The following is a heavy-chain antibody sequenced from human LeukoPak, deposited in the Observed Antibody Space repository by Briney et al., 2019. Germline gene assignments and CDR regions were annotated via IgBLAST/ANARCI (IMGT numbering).Heavy chain of an antibody. CDR3: ARALCINGICEWFDP. J-gene: IGHJ5*02. Sequence: SETLSLTCTVSGASISSGGYFWRWIRQPAGKGVEWIGRIETSGSTNYNPSLKSRVTISVDTSKNQFSLKLRSVTAADTAAYYCARALCINGICEWFDPWGQGTLVTVSS. D-gene: IGHD2-8*01. V-gene: IGHV4-61*02. CDR2: IETSGST. CDR1: GASISSGGYF.